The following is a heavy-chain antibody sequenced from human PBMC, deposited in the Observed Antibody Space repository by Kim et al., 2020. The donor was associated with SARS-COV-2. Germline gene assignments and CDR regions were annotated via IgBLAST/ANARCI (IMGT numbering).Heavy chain of an antibody. D-gene: IGHD5-12*01. CDR2: ISYDGSNK. CDR1: GFTFSTYG. Sequence: GGSLRLSCAASGFTFSTYGMHWVRQAPGKGLEWVAVISYDGSNKYYADSVKGRFTISRDNSKNTLYLQMNSLRAEDTAVYYCARDLHARWLQSYGFDIWG. CDR3: ARDLHARWLQSYGFDI. J-gene: IGHJ3*02. V-gene: IGHV3-33*05.